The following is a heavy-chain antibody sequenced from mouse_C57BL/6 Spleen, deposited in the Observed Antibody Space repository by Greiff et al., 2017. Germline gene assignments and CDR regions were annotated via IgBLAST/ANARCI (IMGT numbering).Heavy chain of an antibody. Sequence: DVMLVVSGGGLVQPGGSLSLSCAASGFTFTDYYMSWVRQPPGKALEWLGFIRNKANGYTTESSASVKGRFTISRDNSQSILYLQMNALRAEDSATYYCARYGSSSLYAMDYWGQGTSVTVSS. CDR3: ARYGSSSLYAMDY. V-gene: IGHV7-3*01. CDR2: IRNKANGYTT. CDR1: GFTFTDYY. D-gene: IGHD1-1*01. J-gene: IGHJ4*01.